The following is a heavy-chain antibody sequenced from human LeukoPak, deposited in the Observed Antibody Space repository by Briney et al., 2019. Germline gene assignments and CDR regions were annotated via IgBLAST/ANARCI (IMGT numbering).Heavy chain of an antibody. D-gene: IGHD4-23*01. Sequence: GGSLRLSCAASGFTFSSYSINWVRQAPGKGLEWVSAITATTRSTSYADSVKGWSTISRDNSKRTLYLQMNSLRAEDTAMYYCAKDPNGDYVGAFDFWGQGTLVTVSS. CDR2: ITATTRST. CDR1: GFTFSSYS. CDR3: AKDPNGDYVGAFDF. J-gene: IGHJ3*01. V-gene: IGHV3-23*01.